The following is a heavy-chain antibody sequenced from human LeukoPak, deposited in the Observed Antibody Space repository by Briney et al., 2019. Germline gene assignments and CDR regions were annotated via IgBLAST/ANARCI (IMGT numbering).Heavy chain of an antibody. CDR1: GGSISSYY. Sequence: SETLSLTCTVSGGSISSYYWSWIRQPPGKGLEWIGYIYYSGSTNYNPSLKSRVTISVDTSKNQFSLKLSSVTAADTAVYYCARDTLSAAGIFDYWGQGTIVT. J-gene: IGHJ4*02. CDR2: IYYSGST. V-gene: IGHV4-59*01. D-gene: IGHD6-13*01. CDR3: ARDTLSAAGIFDY.